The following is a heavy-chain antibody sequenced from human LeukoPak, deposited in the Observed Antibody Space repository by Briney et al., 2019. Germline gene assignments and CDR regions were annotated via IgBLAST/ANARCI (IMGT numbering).Heavy chain of an antibody. J-gene: IGHJ6*02. CDR1: GYTFTGYY. V-gene: IGHV1-2*02. Sequence: GASVKVSCKASGYTFTGYYMHWVRQAPGQGLEWMGWINPNSGGTNYAQKFQGRVTMTRDTSISTAYMELSRLRSDDTAVYYCARDRVLLWFGERLYGMDVWGQGTTVTVSS. D-gene: IGHD3-10*01. CDR3: ARDRVLLWFGERLYGMDV. CDR2: INPNSGGT.